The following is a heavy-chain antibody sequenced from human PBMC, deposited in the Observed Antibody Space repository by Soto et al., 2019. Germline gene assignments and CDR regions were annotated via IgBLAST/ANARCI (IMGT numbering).Heavy chain of an antibody. CDR2: INPNSGGT. CDR3: ARAYTAMVTLVDY. CDR1: GYTFTGYY. D-gene: IGHD5-18*01. J-gene: IGHJ4*02. Sequence: ASVKVSCKASGYTFTGYYMHWVRQAPGQGLEWMGWINPNSGGTNYAQKFQGRVTMTRDTSISTAYMELSRLRSGDTAVYYCARAYTAMVTLVDYWGQGTLVTVSS. V-gene: IGHV1-2*02.